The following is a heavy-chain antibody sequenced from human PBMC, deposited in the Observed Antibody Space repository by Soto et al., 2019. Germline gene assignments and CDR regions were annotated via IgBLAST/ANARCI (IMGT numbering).Heavy chain of an antibody. CDR1: GFTFSSYG. CDR2: ISYDGSNI. V-gene: IGHV3-30*18. Sequence: GGSLRLSCAASGFTFSSYGMHWVRQAPGKGLEWVAIISYDGSNIYYIDSVKGRFTISRDNSKGTLYLQMKSLRAEDTAVYYCAKSLRGFFDFWSGSSSDDEDYWGQGTLVTVSS. D-gene: IGHD3-3*01. J-gene: IGHJ4*02. CDR3: AKSLRGFFDFWSGSSSDDEDY.